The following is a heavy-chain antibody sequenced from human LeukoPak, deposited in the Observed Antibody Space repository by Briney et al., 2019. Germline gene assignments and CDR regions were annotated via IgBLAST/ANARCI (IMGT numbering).Heavy chain of an antibody. J-gene: IGHJ4*02. Sequence: PSQTLSLTCTVSGGSISSGSYYWSWIRQPAGKGLEWIGRIYTSGSTNYNPSLKSRVIISVDTSKNQFSLELSSVTAADTAVYYCAREDRYCSGGSCYSWGQGTLVTVSS. CDR1: GGSISSGSYY. CDR2: IYTSGST. D-gene: IGHD2-15*01. CDR3: AREDRYCSGGSCYS. V-gene: IGHV4-61*02.